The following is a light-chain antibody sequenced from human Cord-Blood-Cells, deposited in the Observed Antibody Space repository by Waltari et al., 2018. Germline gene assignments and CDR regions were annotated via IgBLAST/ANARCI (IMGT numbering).Light chain of an antibody. CDR3: QQRSNWPPFT. CDR1: QRVSSY. V-gene: IGKV3-11*01. CDR2: DAS. J-gene: IGKJ3*01. Sequence: EIVLTQSPATLSLSPGDRATLSCRASQRVSSYLAWYQQKPGQAPRLLIYDASNRATGIPARFSGSGSGTDCTLTISSLEPEDFAVYYCQQRSNWPPFTFGPGTKVDIK.